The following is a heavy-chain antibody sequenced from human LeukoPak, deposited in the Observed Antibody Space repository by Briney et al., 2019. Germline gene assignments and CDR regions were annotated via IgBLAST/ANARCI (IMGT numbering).Heavy chain of an antibody. CDR3: AKASGPRYFQH. Sequence: GGSLRLSCAASGVTLSSYGMHWVRQAPGRGLEWVAVISYDGSNKYYTDSVKGRFTISRDNSKNPLYLQMNSLRAEDTAVYYCAKASGPRYFQHWGQGTLVTVSS. CDR1: GVTLSSYG. CDR2: ISYDGSNK. D-gene: IGHD6-19*01. J-gene: IGHJ1*01. V-gene: IGHV3-30*18.